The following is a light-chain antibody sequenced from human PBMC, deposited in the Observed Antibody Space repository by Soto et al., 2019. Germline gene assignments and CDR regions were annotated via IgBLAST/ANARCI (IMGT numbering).Light chain of an antibody. J-gene: IGKJ5*01. CDR3: QQYTSYSYT. V-gene: IGKV1-5*01. Sequence: DIQMTQSPSTLSASVGDRVTITCRASQSISSWLAWYQQKPGKATKLLIYDASSLESGVPSRFSGSGSGTEFTLTISSLQPDDFATYYCQQYTSYSYTFGQGTRLEIX. CDR2: DAS. CDR1: QSISSW.